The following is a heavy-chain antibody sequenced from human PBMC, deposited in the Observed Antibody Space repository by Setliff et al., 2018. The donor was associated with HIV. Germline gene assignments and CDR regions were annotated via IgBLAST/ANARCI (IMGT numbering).Heavy chain of an antibody. Sequence: ASVKVSCKASGYTFTGYYMHWVRQAPGQGPEWLGRINPKSGGTRYAQKFQGRVSMTRDTAISTAYMELSRLRSDDSAVYYCARLPFITIFGVLNGDDGFDIWGPGTLVTVSS. D-gene: IGHD3-3*01. J-gene: IGHJ4*02. CDR3: ARLPFITIFGVLNGDDGFDI. CDR1: GYTFTGYY. V-gene: IGHV1-2*06. CDR2: INPKSGGT.